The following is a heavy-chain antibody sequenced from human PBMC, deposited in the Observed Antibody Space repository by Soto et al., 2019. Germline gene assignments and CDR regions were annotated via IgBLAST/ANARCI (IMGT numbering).Heavy chain of an antibody. CDR3: AQGYCSGGSCYGYYGMDV. D-gene: IGHD2-15*01. CDR2: ISYDGSNK. V-gene: IGHV3-30*18. J-gene: IGHJ6*02. Sequence: GGSLRLSCAASGFTFSSYGMHWVRQAPGKGLEWVAVISYDGSNKYYADSVKGRFTISRDNSKNTLYLQMNSLRAEDTAVYYCAQGYCSGGSCYGYYGMDVWGQGTTVTVSS. CDR1: GFTFSSYG.